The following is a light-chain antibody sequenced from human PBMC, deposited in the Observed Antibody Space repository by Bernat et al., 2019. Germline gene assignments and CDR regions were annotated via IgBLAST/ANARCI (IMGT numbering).Light chain of an antibody. CDR3: QQYDNLPYT. V-gene: IGKV1-33*01. J-gene: IGKJ2*01. Sequence: DIQMTQSPSSLSASVGDRVTITCQASQDISNYLNWYQQKPGKAPKLLIYDASNLETGVPSRFSGSGSGTDFTFTISSLQPEDIATYYCQQYDNLPYTSGQGTKLESK. CDR2: DAS. CDR1: QDISNY.